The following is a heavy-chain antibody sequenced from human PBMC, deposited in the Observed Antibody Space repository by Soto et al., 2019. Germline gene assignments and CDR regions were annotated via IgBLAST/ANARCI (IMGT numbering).Heavy chain of an antibody. V-gene: IGHV3-7*03. CDR1: GFTFSSNL. J-gene: IGHJ5*02. CDR2: INEDGSKE. D-gene: IGHD3-10*02. Sequence: GGSLRLSCVASGFTFSSNLVHWVRQAPGKGLEWVATINEDGSKEYYVDSVKGRFTISGDHAKNSLYLQMNLLRAEDTAMYYCANVFGDGSWGQGALVTVSS. CDR3: ANVFGDGS.